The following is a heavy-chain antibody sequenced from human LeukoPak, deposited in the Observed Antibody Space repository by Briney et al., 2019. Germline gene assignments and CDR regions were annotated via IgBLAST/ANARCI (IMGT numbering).Heavy chain of an antibody. CDR3: AREAYYGSGSFGH. J-gene: IGHJ4*02. CDR2: ISSSSSYI. Sequence: PGGSLRLSCAASGFTVSSNYMSWVRQAPGKGLEWVSSISSSSSYIYYADSVKGRFTISRDNAKNSLFLQMNSLRAEDTAVYYCAREAYYGSGSFGHWGQGTLVTVSS. V-gene: IGHV3-21*01. D-gene: IGHD3-10*01. CDR1: GFTVSSNY.